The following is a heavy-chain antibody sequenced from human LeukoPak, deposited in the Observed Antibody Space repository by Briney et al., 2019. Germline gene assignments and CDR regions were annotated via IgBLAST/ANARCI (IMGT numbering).Heavy chain of an antibody. CDR2: ISFDANNK. V-gene: IGHV3-30*03. J-gene: IGHJ4*02. CDR3: AVGGQEWELSPVPFDY. D-gene: IGHD1-26*01. CDR1: GFTFSTYG. Sequence: GGSLRLSCAAPGFTFSTYGMHWVRQAPGKGLEWVAVISFDANNKFYADSVKGRFTISRDNAKNSLYLQMNSLRAEDTAVYYCAVGGQEWELSPVPFDYWGQGTLVTVSS.